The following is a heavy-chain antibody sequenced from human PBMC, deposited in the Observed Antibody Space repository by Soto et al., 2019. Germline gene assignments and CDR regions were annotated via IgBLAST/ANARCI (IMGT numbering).Heavy chain of an antibody. D-gene: IGHD5-18*01. V-gene: IGHV1-8*01. CDR2: MNPNSGNT. CDR3: ARPTRQGYSYGYYYYGMDV. CDR1: GYTFTSYD. Sequence: ASVKVSCKASGYTFTSYDINWGRQATGQGLEWMGWMNPNSGNTGYAQKFQGRVTMTRNTSISTAYMELSSLRSEDTAVYYCARPTRQGYSYGYYYYGMDVWGQGTTVTVSS. J-gene: IGHJ6*02.